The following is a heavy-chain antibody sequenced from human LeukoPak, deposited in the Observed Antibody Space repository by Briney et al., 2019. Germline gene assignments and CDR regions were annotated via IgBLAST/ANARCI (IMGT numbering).Heavy chain of an antibody. J-gene: IGHJ5*02. Sequence: GSSVKVSCKASGGTFSSYAISWVRQAPGQGLEWMGGIIPIFGTANYAQKFQGRVTITADESTSTAYMELSSLRSEDTAVYYCARGYGSGSYSMLYNWFDPWGQGTLVTVSS. CDR2: IIPIFGTA. V-gene: IGHV1-69*01. CDR3: ARGYGSGSYSMLYNWFDP. CDR1: GGTFSSYA. D-gene: IGHD3-10*01.